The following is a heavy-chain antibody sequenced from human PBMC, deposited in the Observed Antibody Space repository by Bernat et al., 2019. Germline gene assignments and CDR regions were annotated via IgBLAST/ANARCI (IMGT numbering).Heavy chain of an antibody. Sequence: EVQVVESGGGLVQPGGSVRLSCAGSGFTFSNYWMSWVRQAPGKGLEWVAYIRQDGGEKYYVDSVKGRFTISRDNAKNSLYLQMDSLRAEDTAVYYCARVGSERSCDIWGQGTMVTVS. CDR1: GFTFSNYW. CDR3: ARVGSERSCDI. V-gene: IGHV3-7*03. CDR2: IRQDGGEK. J-gene: IGHJ3*02.